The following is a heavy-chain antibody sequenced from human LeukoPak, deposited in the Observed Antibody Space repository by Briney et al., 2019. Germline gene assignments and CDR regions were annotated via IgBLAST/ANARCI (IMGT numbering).Heavy chain of an antibody. D-gene: IGHD3-3*02. CDR1: TLTFSTYW. V-gene: IGHV3-7*01. CDR3: ARDPGFSSFDY. J-gene: IGHJ4*02. Sequence: GGSLRLSCAASTLTFSTYWMPWVRQTPGKGLEFVANINQDGSVKNYVGSVKGRFTISRDNAKNSLYLQMDSLRADDTAVYYCARDPGFSSFDYWGQGTLVTVSS. CDR2: INQDGSVK.